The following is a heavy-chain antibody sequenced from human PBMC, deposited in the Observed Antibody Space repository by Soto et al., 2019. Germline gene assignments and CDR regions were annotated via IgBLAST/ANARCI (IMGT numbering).Heavy chain of an antibody. J-gene: IGHJ5*01. CDR3: ARTPTFDC. CDR1: CGSFSGYY. V-gene: IGHV4-34*01. CDR2: INHSGST. Sequence: QVQLQQWGAGLLKPSETLSLTCAVYCGSFSGYYWSWIRQPPGKGLEWIGEINHSGSTNYNPSLKSIVTMPVDTSKIQCPLKLSSVTAADTAVYYCARTPTFDCWGQGTLVPVSS.